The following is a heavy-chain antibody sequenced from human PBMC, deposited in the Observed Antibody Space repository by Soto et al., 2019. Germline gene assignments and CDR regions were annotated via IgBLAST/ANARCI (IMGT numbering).Heavy chain of an antibody. Sequence: LRLSCAASGFTFSSYAMSWVRQAPGKGLEWVSAISGSGGSTYYADSVKGRFTISRDNSKNTLYLQMNSLRAEDTAVYYCAKDLDSSSWYRSYYYYGMDVWGQGTTVTVSS. V-gene: IGHV3-23*01. CDR3: AKDLDSSSWYRSYYYYGMDV. CDR1: GFTFSSYA. J-gene: IGHJ6*02. CDR2: ISGSGGST. D-gene: IGHD6-13*01.